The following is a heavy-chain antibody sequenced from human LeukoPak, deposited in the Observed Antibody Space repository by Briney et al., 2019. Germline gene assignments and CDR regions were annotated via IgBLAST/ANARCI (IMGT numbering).Heavy chain of an antibody. CDR3: ARGRTTFEV. CDR1: QFTFSNYW. V-gene: IGHV3-7*01. D-gene: IGHD1-7*01. J-gene: IGHJ4*02. Sequence: SGGSLRLSCAASQFTFSNYWMSWVRQAPGKGLEWVAHIKRDGSQEQYVGSVKGRFTISRDNAKNSLYLQMSGLRVEDTAVYYCARGRTTFEVWGQGTLVTVSS. CDR2: IKRDGSQE.